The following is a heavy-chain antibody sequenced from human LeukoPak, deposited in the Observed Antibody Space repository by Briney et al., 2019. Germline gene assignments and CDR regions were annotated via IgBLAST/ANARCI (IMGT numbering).Heavy chain of an antibody. J-gene: IGHJ2*01. D-gene: IGHD1-26*01. CDR2: ISWNSGSI. Sequence: PGRSLRLSCAASGFTFDDYAMHWVRQAPGKGLEWVSGISWNSGSIGYADSVKGRFTISRDNAKNSLYLQMNSLRAEDTALYYCAKRSGATERYFDLWGRGTLVTVSS. CDR3: AKRSGATERYFDL. V-gene: IGHV3-9*01. CDR1: GFTFDDYA.